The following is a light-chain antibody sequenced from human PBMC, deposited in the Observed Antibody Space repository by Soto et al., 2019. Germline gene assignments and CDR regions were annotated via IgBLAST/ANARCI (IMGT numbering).Light chain of an antibody. CDR1: SSDVGGYKY. Sequence: QSALTQPPSASGSPGQSVTISCTGTSSDVGGYKYVSWYQQHPGKAPKLMIYEVSKRPSGVPDRFSGSKSGNTASLTVSGLQADDAADYYCSSYAGSNTVVFGGGTKLTVL. CDR2: EVS. J-gene: IGLJ2*01. V-gene: IGLV2-8*01. CDR3: SSYAGSNTVV.